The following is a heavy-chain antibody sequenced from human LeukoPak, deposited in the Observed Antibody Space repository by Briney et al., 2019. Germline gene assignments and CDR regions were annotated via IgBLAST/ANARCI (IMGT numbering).Heavy chain of an antibody. CDR3: ASEPTYSSSWY. J-gene: IGHJ4*02. D-gene: IGHD6-13*01. Sequence: GGSLRLSCAASGFSFSGYGMHWVRQAPGKGLEWVAFIRYDGSNEYYADSVKGRFTISRDKSKNTLSLQMNGLRAEDTAVYYCASEPTYSSSWYGGQGTLVTVSS. CDR1: GFSFSGYG. CDR2: IRYDGSNE. V-gene: IGHV3-30*02.